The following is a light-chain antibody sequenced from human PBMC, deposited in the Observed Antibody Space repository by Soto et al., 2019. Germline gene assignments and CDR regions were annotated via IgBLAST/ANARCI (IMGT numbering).Light chain of an antibody. CDR1: HSVSSSY. V-gene: IGKV3-20*01. J-gene: IGKJ3*01. CDR3: QQYGSSPFT. Sequence: EIVLTQSPGTLSLSPGERATLSCRASHSVSSSYLAWYQQKPGQAPRLLIYGASSRATGIPDRFSGSGSGTDFTLTISRLEPEDFAVYYCQQYGSSPFTFGTGTKVDIK. CDR2: GAS.